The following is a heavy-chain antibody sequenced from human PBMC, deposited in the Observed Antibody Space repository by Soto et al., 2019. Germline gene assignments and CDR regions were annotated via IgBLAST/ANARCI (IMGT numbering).Heavy chain of an antibody. CDR3: ARTYYDFWSGYGHFDY. D-gene: IGHD3-3*01. Sequence: PGESLKISCKGSGYSFTSYWIGWVRQMPGKGLEWMGIIYPGDSDTRYSPSFQGQVTISADKSISTAYLQWSSLKASDTAMYYCARTYYDFWSGYGHFDYWGQGTLVTVSS. J-gene: IGHJ4*02. CDR1: GYSFTSYW. V-gene: IGHV5-51*01. CDR2: IYPGDSDT.